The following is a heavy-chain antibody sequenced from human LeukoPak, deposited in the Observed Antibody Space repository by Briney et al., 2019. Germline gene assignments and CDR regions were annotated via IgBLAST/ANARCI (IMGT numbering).Heavy chain of an antibody. CDR2: IGSAGDT. V-gene: IGHV3-13*01. Sequence: GGSLRLSCAASGFTFETYDMHWVRQAIGKGLEWVSGIGSAGDTYSPDSVRGRFTISRQNAENSLFLEMKSLRAGDTAVYYCARDGYGDYVDGMDVWGQGTTVTVSS. CDR3: ARDGYGDYVDGMDV. D-gene: IGHD4-17*01. CDR1: GFTFETYD. J-gene: IGHJ6*02.